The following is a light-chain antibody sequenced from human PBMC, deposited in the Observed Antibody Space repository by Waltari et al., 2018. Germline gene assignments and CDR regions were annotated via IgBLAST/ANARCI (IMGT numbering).Light chain of an antibody. Sequence: SYELTQPPAVSVSPGQTASITCSGARLGDKYTCWYQQKPGQPPVLVIYQDNKRPSGRPERCSGSNSGNTATLTISGTPAMREAYYYWQSWHSSVVFGGGTKLTVL. V-gene: IGLV3-1*01. CDR1: RLGDKY. CDR3: QSWHSSVV. CDR2: QDN. J-gene: IGLJ3*02.